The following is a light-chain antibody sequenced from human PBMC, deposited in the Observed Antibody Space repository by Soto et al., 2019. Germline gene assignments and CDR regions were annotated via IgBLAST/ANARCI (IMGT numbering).Light chain of an antibody. J-gene: IGKJ4*01. V-gene: IGKV1-39*01. CDR2: SAS. Sequence: DIQMTQSPSSLSASVGDRVNITCRASQSIGNCLNWYQQKPGTVPKVLIYSASSLQSGVPSRFSGSGFGTYFTLTINSLQPDDFANYYCQQRHTIPTFGGGTTVEIK. CDR1: QSIGNC. CDR3: QQRHTIPT.